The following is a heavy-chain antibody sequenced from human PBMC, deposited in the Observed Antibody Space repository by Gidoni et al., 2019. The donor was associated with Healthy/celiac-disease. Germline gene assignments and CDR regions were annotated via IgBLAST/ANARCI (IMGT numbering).Heavy chain of an antibody. J-gene: IGHJ2*01. CDR2: IYYSGST. CDR3: ARDSGADYYDSSGYYNWYFDL. D-gene: IGHD3-22*01. Sequence: QVQLQESGPGLVKPSETLSLTCPVSGGSISSYYWSWIRQPPGKGLEWIGYIYYSGSTNYNPSLKSRVTISVDTSKNQFSLKLSSVTAADTAVYYCARDSGADYYDSSGYYNWYFDLWGRGTLVTVSS. CDR1: GGSISSYY. V-gene: IGHV4-59*01.